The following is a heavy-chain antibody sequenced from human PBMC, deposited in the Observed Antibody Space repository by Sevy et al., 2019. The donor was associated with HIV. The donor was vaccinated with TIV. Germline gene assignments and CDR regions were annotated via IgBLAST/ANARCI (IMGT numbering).Heavy chain of an antibody. CDR2: INSHGTIT. Sequence: GGSLRLSCAASGFTFSSHWMFWVRQAPGKGLVWVSHINSHGTITNYADSVKGRFTISRDNAKNTVYLQINSLRAEDTAVYYCARGQVLRFLEWPTYGMDVWAKGPRSPSP. D-gene: IGHD3-3*01. CDR1: GFTFSSHW. V-gene: IGHV3-74*01. J-gene: IGHJ6*02. CDR3: ARGQVLRFLEWPTYGMDV.